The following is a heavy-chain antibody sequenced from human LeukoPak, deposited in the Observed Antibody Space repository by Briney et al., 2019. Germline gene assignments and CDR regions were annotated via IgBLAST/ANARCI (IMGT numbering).Heavy chain of an antibody. CDR1: GGSISSSSYY. CDR2: IYYSGST. J-gene: IGHJ4*02. Sequence: PSETLSLTCTVSGGSISSSSYYWGWIRQPPGKGLEWIGSIYYSGSTYYNPSLKSRVTISVDTSKNQFSLKLSSVTAADTAVYYCARGDYYDSSGYVFDYWGQGTLVTVSS. CDR3: ARGDYYDSSGYVFDY. V-gene: IGHV4-39*01. D-gene: IGHD3-22*01.